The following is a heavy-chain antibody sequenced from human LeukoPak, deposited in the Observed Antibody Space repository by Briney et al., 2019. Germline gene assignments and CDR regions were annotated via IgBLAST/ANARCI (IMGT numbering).Heavy chain of an antibody. CDR2: ITTNGGRT. V-gene: IGHV3-23*01. J-gene: IGHJ1*01. Sequence: GGSLRLSCAASEFTFASYGMSWVRQAPGKGLEWVSFITTNGGRTSHADSVEGRFTISRDNPRNTLYMQMNSLRDEDTAVYYCAIMHGYYDGTGYWVQWGQGTLVTVSS. CDR1: EFTFASYG. CDR3: AIMHGYYDGTGYWVQ. D-gene: IGHD3-22*01.